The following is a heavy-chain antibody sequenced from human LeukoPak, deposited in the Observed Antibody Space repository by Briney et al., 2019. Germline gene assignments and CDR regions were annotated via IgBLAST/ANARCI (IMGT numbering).Heavy chain of an antibody. J-gene: IGHJ6*02. CDR2: VIPILGAE. CDR1: GGAFTNYA. Sequence: SVKVSCKASGGAFTNYAINWVRQAPGQGLEWMGRVIPILGAENYAQKFQGRVTITADTSTSAAYMELSSLRSEDTAVYYCATRYFYDYYGMDVWGQGTTVTVSS. V-gene: IGHV1-69*04. CDR3: ATRYFYDYYGMDV.